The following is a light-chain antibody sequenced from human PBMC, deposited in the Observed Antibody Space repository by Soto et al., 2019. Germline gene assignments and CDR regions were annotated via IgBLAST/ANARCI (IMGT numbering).Light chain of an antibody. CDR2: QIS. Sequence: DIVLTQTPLSSPVTLGQPASISCRSSQNLVYSDGNTYLSWLQQSPGQPPRLLIYQISNRFSGVPDRFSGSGAGTDFTLTISRVEAEDVGIYSCVPFSHFPRTFGQGTKVEIK. J-gene: IGKJ1*01. CDR1: QNLVYSDGNTY. V-gene: IGKV2-24*01. CDR3: VPFSHFPRT.